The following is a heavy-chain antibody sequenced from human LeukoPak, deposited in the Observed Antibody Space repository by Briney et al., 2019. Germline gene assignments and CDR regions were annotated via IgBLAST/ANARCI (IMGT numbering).Heavy chain of an antibody. J-gene: IGHJ4*02. D-gene: IGHD3-22*01. CDR2: ISGGGDVA. CDR3: ARKYDSSGYFDC. Sequence: GGSLRLSCAASGLTFSSYAMGWVRQTPGKGLEWVSAISGGGDVAYYAGSVKGRFTISRDNSKNTVYLQMDSLRGEDTAVYYCARKYDSSGYFDCWGRGTLVTVSS. V-gene: IGHV3-23*01. CDR1: GLTFSSYA.